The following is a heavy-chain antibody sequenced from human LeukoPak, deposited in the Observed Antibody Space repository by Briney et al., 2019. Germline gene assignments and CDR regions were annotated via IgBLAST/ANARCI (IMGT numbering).Heavy chain of an antibody. CDR3: AKLGYYENSDISPPRDSWFDT. J-gene: IGHJ5*02. Sequence: ASVKVSCKASGYTFTAYMHWVRQAPGQGLEWMGRINPNSGGTNYAQKFQGRVTMTRDTSISTAYMELSRLRSDDTAVYYCAKLGYYENSDISPPRDSWFDTWGQGTLVTVSS. V-gene: IGHV1-2*02. CDR1: GYTFTAY. D-gene: IGHD3-3*01. CDR2: INPNSGGT.